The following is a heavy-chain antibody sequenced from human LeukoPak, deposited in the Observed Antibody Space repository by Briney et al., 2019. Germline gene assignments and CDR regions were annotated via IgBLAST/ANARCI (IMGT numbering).Heavy chain of an antibody. Sequence: SETLSLTCAVYGGSFSGYYWSWIRQPPGKGLEWIGEINHSGSTNYNPPLKSRVTISVDTSKNQFSLKLSSVTAADTAVYYCARARVTIFGVVIKTLYGMDVWGQGTTVTVSS. D-gene: IGHD3-3*01. J-gene: IGHJ6*02. V-gene: IGHV4-34*01. CDR3: ARARVTIFGVVIKTLYGMDV. CDR2: INHSGST. CDR1: GGSFSGYY.